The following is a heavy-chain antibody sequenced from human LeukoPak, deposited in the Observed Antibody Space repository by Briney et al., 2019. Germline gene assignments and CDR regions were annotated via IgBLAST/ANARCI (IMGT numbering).Heavy chain of an antibody. D-gene: IGHD5-18*01. V-gene: IGHV1-8*02. J-gene: IGHJ4*02. CDR2: MNPNSGNT. Sequence: ASVKVSCKASGYTFTGYYMHWVRQAPGQGLEWMGWMNPNSGNTGYAQKFQGRVTMTRNTSISTAYMELSSLRSEDTAVYYCARVDRGYSYGDDYWGQGNPGHRLL. CDR1: GYTFTGYY. CDR3: ARVDRGYSYGDDY.